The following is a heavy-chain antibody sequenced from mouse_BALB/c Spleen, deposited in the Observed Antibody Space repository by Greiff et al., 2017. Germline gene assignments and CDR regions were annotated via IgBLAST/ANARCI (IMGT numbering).Heavy chain of an antibody. CDR2: ISSGGSYT. Sequence: EVKLVESGGGLVKPGGSLKLSCAASGFTFSSYAMSWVRQSPEKRLEWVAEISSGGSYTYYPDTVTGRFTISRDNAKNTLYLEMSSLRSEDTAMYYCARDLSPSTRRVAWFAYWGQGTLVTVSA. J-gene: IGHJ3*01. CDR1: GFTFSSYA. D-gene: IGHD2-1*01. CDR3: ARDLSPSTRRVAWFAY. V-gene: IGHV5-9-4*01.